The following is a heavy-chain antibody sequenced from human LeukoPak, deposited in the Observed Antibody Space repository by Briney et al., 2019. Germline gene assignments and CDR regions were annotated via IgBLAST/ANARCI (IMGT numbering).Heavy chain of an antibody. CDR2: ISSDGSSS. V-gene: IGHV3-74*01. J-gene: IGHJ6*02. Sequence: GRSLRLSCAASGFTFSNSWMHWVRQVPGKGLLWVSRISSDGSSSIYADSVKGRFTISRDNAKNSLFLQMNSLRAEDTAVYFCARCGTPKNYYYYGMDVWGQGTTVTVS. CDR1: GFTFSNSW. CDR3: ARCGTPKNYYYYGMDV. D-gene: IGHD1-26*01.